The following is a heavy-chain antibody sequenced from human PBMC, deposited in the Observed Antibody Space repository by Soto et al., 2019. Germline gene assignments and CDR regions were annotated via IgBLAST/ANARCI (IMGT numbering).Heavy chain of an antibody. CDR2: ISAYNGNT. J-gene: IGHJ5*02. CDR1: GDTFSTYT. D-gene: IGHD4-17*01. V-gene: IGHV1-18*01. CDR3: ARERTGDYPT. Sequence: ASVKVSCKASGDTFSTYTITWVRQAPGQGLEWMGWISAYNGNTNYAQKLQGRVTMTTDTSTSTAYMELRSLRSDDTAVYYCARERTGDYPTWGQGTLVTVSS.